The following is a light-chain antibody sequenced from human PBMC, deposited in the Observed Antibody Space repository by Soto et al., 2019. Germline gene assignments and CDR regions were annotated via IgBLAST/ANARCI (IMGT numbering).Light chain of an antibody. Sequence: EILMTQSPGTLSVYPGARATLSCRASRSVSSNLAWYQQKPGQTPGLLIYGASSRAPGIPARFSGSGSGTDFTLTISSLQSEDFAIYYCQHYDNWLRGFGQGTKVDI. V-gene: IGKV3-15*01. J-gene: IGKJ1*01. CDR1: RSVSSN. CDR2: GAS. CDR3: QHYDNWLRG.